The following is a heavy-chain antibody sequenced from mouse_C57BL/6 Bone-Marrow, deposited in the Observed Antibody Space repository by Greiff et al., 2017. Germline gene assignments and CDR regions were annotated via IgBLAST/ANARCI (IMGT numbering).Heavy chain of an antibody. J-gene: IGHJ1*03. CDR1: GFTFSDAW. Sequence: EVMLVESGGGLVQPGGSMKLSCAASGFTFSDAWMDWVRQSPEKGLEWVAEIRNKANNHATYYAESVKGRFTISRDDSKSSVYLQMNSLRAEDTGIYYCTRVTTVVAPTEYFDVWGTGTTVTVSS. V-gene: IGHV6-6*01. CDR3: TRVTTVVAPTEYFDV. CDR2: IRNKANNHAT. D-gene: IGHD1-1*01.